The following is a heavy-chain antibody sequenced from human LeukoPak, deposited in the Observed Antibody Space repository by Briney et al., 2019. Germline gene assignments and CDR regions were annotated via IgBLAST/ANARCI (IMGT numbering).Heavy chain of an antibody. D-gene: IGHD3-10*01. CDR2: ISGSGGST. J-gene: IGHJ6*02. CDR1: GFTFNSYA. V-gene: IGHV3-23*01. CDR3: ARAWLTGGSYYAMDV. Sequence: QTGGSLRLSCAASGFTFNSYAMSWVRQAPGKGLEWVSAISGSGGSTYYADSVKGRFTISRDNSKNTLYLQMNSLRAEDTAVYYCARAWLTGGSYYAMDVRGQGTTVTVSS.